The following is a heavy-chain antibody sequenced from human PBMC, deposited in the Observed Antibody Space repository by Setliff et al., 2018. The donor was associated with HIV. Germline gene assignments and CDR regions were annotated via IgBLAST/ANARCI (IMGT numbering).Heavy chain of an antibody. V-gene: IGHV1-3*01. CDR1: GYTFTNYA. J-gene: IGHJ3*02. CDR3: AREVGSKMESDTGGFSI. D-gene: IGHD2-8*02. Sequence: ASVKVSCKASGYTFTNYAIHWVRQVPGQRLEWMGWIIPGNANIRYSQNFHGRVSFTRDISANTAYMGLSSLILEDTAVYYCAREVGSKMESDTGGFSIWGQGTKVTVSS. CDR2: IIPGNANI.